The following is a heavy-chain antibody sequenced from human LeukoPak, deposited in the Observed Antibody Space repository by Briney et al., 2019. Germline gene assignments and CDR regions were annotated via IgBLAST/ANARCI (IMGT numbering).Heavy chain of an antibody. CDR1: GFTFSSYS. Sequence: GGSLRLSCAASGFTFSSYSMNWVRQAPGKGLGWVSSISSSSSYIYYADSVKGRFTISRDNAKNSLYLQMNSLRAEDTAVYYCARDAIAVAGEFDYWGQGTLVTVSS. CDR3: ARDAIAVAGEFDY. J-gene: IGHJ4*02. CDR2: ISSSSSYI. V-gene: IGHV3-21*01. D-gene: IGHD6-19*01.